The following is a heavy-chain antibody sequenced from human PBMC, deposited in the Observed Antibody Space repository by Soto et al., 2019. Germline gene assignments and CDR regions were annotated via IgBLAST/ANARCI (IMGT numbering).Heavy chain of an antibody. J-gene: IGHJ3*02. Sequence: ASVKVSCKASGYTFTGYYMHWVRQAPGQGLEWMGWINPNSGGTNYAQKFQGWVTMTRDTSISTAYMELSRLRSDDTAVYYCVRDLGYYYDSSGYYAPDAFDIWGQGTMVTVSS. CDR3: VRDLGYYYDSSGYYAPDAFDI. CDR1: GYTFTGYY. V-gene: IGHV1-2*04. CDR2: INPNSGGT. D-gene: IGHD3-22*01.